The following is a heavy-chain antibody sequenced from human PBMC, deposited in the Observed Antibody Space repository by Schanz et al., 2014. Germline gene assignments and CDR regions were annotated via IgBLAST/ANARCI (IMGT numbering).Heavy chain of an antibody. D-gene: IGHD5-12*01. CDR2: VSSRSDEI. CDR3: ARKVVATIGGYYDN. J-gene: IGHJ4*02. CDR1: TFTFDHYA. Sequence: EVQLVESGGGLVQPGGSLRLSCSASTFTFDHYAMTWVRQAPGKGLEWVAAVSSRSDEIKYADSVRGRFTISRDNAENTLFLQMNSLRAEDTAVYYCARKVVATIGGYYDNWGQGTRVIVSS. V-gene: IGHV3-23*04.